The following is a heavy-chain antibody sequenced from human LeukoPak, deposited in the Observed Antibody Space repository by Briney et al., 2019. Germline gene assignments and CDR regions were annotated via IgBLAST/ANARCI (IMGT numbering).Heavy chain of an antibody. CDR1: GFTSSSYG. J-gene: IGHJ4*02. Sequence: AGGSLRLSCAASGFTSSSYGMSWVRQAPGKGLEWVSGINWNGGSTGYADSVKGRFTISRDNAKNSLYLQMNSLRAEDTALYHCARALGIAVAGPPDYWGQGTLVTVSS. CDR3: ARALGIAVAGPPDY. D-gene: IGHD6-19*01. CDR2: INWNGGST. V-gene: IGHV3-20*01.